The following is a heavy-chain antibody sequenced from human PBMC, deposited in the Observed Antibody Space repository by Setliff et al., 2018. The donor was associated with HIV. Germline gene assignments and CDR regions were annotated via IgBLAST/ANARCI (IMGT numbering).Heavy chain of an antibody. CDR3: ARHVVALGIVVLPAGALDF. CDR1: GGSISNYY. CDR2: IFSSGNT. V-gene: IGHV4-4*07. Sequence: SETLSLTCEVSGGSISNYYWSWIRQPAGKGLEWIGRIFSSGNTYYNPSLKSRVTMSVDTSKNQFSLNLNSVTAADTAIYYCARHVVALGIVVLPAGALDFWGPGTLVTVSS. J-gene: IGHJ4*02. D-gene: IGHD2-2*01.